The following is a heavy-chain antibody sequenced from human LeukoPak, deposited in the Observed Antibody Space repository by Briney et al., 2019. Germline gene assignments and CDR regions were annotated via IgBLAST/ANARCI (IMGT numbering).Heavy chain of an antibody. D-gene: IGHD6-6*01. CDR3: ARRTSSSGAFDY. CDR1: GGSISSSSYY. V-gene: IGHV4-39*01. CDR2: IYYSGST. J-gene: IGHJ4*02. Sequence: SETLSLTCTVSGGSISSSSYYWGWIRQPPGKGLEWIGSIYYSGSTYYNPSLKSRITISVDTSKKQFSLKLSSVTAADTAVYYCARRTSSSGAFDYWGQGTLVTVSS.